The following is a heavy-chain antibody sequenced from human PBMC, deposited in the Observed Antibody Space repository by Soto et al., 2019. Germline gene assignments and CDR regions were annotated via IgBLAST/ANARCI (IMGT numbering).Heavy chain of an antibody. CDR2: IYYSGRT. J-gene: IGHJ4*02. Sequence: QVQLQESGPGLVKPSQTLSLTCTVSGGSISRGDYYWSWIRQPPGKGLEWLGYIYYSGRTYYNPSLKSRVTISVDTSKNQFSRKLSSVTAAATAVYYCASVRGLVRGNIGVDYWGQGTLVTVSS. V-gene: IGHV4-30-4*01. CDR1: GGSISRGDYY. CDR3: ASVRGLVRGNIGVDY. D-gene: IGHD3-10*01.